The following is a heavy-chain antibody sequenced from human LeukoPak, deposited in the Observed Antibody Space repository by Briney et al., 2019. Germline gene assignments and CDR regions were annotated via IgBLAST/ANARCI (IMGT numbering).Heavy chain of an antibody. J-gene: IGHJ6*02. Sequence: GVSLRLCCAASGFTFRSYSMTWVRQAQGKGLEWVSSISSSSSYIYYADSVKGRFTISRDNAKNSLYLQMNSLRAEDTAVYYCASLGGSGWSVGGYYYGMDVWGQGTTVTVSS. D-gene: IGHD6-19*01. CDR3: ASLGGSGWSVGGYYYGMDV. CDR2: ISSSSSYI. CDR1: GFTFRSYS. V-gene: IGHV3-21*01.